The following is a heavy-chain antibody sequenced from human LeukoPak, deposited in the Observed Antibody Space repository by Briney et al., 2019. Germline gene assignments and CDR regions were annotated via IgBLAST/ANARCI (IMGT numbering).Heavy chain of an antibody. CDR3: ARVGELLYYYFDY. Sequence: PSETLSLTCTVSGYSISSGYFWGWIRQPPGKGLEWIGSVYRSGDIYYNPSLKSRVAISVDTSKNQFSLKLSSVTAADTAVYYCARVGELLYYYFDYWGQGTLVTVSS. CDR1: GYSISSGYF. D-gene: IGHD3-10*01. CDR2: VYRSGDI. V-gene: IGHV4-38-2*02. J-gene: IGHJ4*02.